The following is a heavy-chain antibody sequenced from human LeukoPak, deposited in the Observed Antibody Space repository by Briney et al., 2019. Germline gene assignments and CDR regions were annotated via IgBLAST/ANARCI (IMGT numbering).Heavy chain of an antibody. CDR2: IYYSGST. Sequence: SETLSLTCTVSGYSISSGFYWGWIRQPPGKGLEWIGSIYYSGSTYYNPSLKSRVTISVDTSKNQFSLKLSSVTAADTAVYYCARDYQNELDAFDIWGQGTMVTVSS. V-gene: IGHV4-38-2*02. D-gene: IGHD1-7*01. CDR3: ARDYQNELDAFDI. CDR1: GYSISSGFY. J-gene: IGHJ3*02.